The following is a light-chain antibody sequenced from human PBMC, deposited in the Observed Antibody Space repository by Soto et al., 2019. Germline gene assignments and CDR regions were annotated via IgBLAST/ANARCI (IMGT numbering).Light chain of an antibody. J-gene: IGKJ5*01. CDR1: QSVSSN. V-gene: IGKV3-15*01. Sequence: EIVMTQSPATLSVSPGERATLSCRASQSVSSNLAWYQQKPGQAPRLLIYGASTRATGIPARFSGSGSGTEFTLIISSLQSEDFAVYYCQQYNNWPFTFGQGTRLGL. CDR2: GAS. CDR3: QQYNNWPFT.